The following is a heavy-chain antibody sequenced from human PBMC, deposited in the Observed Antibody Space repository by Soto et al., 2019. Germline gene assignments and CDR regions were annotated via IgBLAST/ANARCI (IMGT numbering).Heavy chain of an antibody. Sequence: SETLSLTCTVSGGSMSGYYWSWIRQPAGEGLEWIGRIYASGGTNYNPSLKSRVTISKDTSKKQFSLKLNLVTAADTAVYYCARGVAAGVDYGMGVWGRGTTVTVSS. J-gene: IGHJ6*02. V-gene: IGHV4-4*07. CDR2: IYASGGT. D-gene: IGHD6-13*01. CDR1: GGSMSGYY. CDR3: ARGVAAGVDYGMGV.